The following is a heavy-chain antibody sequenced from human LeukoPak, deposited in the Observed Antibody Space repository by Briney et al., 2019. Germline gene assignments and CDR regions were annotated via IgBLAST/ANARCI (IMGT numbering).Heavy chain of an antibody. Sequence: ASVKVSCKASGYTFTSYAMNWVRQAPGQGLEWMGWINTNTGNPTYAQGFTGRFVFSLDTSVSTAYLQISSLKAEDTAVYYCARVPTLDYLAWFDPWGQGTLVTVSS. CDR2: INTNTGNP. V-gene: IGHV7-4-1*02. D-gene: IGHD2-15*01. J-gene: IGHJ5*02. CDR3: ARVPTLDYLAWFDP. CDR1: GYTFTSYA.